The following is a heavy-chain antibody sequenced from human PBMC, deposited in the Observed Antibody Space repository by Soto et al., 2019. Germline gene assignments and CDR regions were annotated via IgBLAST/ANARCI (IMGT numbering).Heavy chain of an antibody. CDR2: INPNSGAT. V-gene: IGHV1-2*02. CDR1: GYMFTGNY. Sequence: ASVKVSCKASGYMFTGNYMHWVRQAPGQVLEYMGWINPNSGATNYAQKFQGRVTMTWDTSISTAYVELSRLRSDDTAVDYCAPHYTDSSGYFDHGGQGTLVPVSS. J-gene: IGHJ4*02. CDR3: APHYTDSSGYFDH. D-gene: IGHD3-22*01.